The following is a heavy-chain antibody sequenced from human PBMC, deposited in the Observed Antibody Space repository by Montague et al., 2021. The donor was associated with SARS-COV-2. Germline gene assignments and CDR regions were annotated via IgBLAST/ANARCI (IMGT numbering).Heavy chain of an antibody. V-gene: IGHV3-33*01. Sequence: SLRLSCAASGFTFSSYGMHWVRQAPGKGLEWVAVIWYDGSNTYYSDSVKGRFTISRDNSKNTLYLQMNSLRAEDTAVYYCARQLGYYYGMDVWGQGTTVTVSS. CDR3: ARQLGYYYGMDV. J-gene: IGHJ6*02. CDR1: GFTFSSYG. CDR2: IWYDGSNT. D-gene: IGHD3-10*01.